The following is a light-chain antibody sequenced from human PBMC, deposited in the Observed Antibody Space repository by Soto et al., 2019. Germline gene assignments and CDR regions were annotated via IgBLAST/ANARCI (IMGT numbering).Light chain of an antibody. Sequence: AIRMTQSPSSFSASTGDRVTITCRASQGISSYLAWYQQKPGKAPKLLIYAASTLQSGVPSRFSGSGSGTAFTLTISCLQSKDFATYYCQQYYSYPLTFGGGTKVEIK. V-gene: IGKV1-8*01. J-gene: IGKJ4*01. CDR3: QQYYSYPLT. CDR1: QGISSY. CDR2: AAS.